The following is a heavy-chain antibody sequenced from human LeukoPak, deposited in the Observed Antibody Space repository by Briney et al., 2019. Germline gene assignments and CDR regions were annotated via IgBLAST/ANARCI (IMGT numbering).Heavy chain of an antibody. Sequence: ASVKVSCKASGYTFTGYYMHWVRQAPGQGLEWMGWINPNSGGTNYAQKFQGRVTMTRDTSISTAYMELSSLRSEDTAVYYCARGPLQKASPNVWYDFWSGYQPNDYWGQGTLVTVSS. CDR3: ARGPLQKASPNVWYDFWSGYQPNDY. J-gene: IGHJ4*02. D-gene: IGHD3-3*01. V-gene: IGHV1-2*02. CDR1: GYTFTGYY. CDR2: INPNSGGT.